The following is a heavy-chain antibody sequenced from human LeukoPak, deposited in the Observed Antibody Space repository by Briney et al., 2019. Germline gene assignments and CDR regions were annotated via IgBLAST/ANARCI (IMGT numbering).Heavy chain of an antibody. J-gene: IGHJ2*01. CDR3: AKDRTVGASYWYFDL. Sequence: GGSLRLSCAASGFTFSSYAMSWVRQAPGKGLEWVSVISGSGGSTYYADSVKGRFTISRDSSKNTLFLHMNTLRAEDTAIYYCAKDRTVGASYWYFDLWGRGTLVTVSS. V-gene: IGHV3-23*01. D-gene: IGHD1-26*01. CDR2: ISGSGGST. CDR1: GFTFSSYA.